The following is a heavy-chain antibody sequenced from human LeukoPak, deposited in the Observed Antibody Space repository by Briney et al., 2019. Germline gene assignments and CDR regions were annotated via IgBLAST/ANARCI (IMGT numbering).Heavy chain of an antibody. J-gene: IGHJ4*02. CDR2: IDPSDSYT. CDR1: GYSFTSYW. CDR3: ATGVVVAATDY. D-gene: IGHD2-15*01. Sequence: GESLKISCKGSGYSFTSYWISWVRQMPGEGLEWMGRIDPSDSYTNYSPSFQGHVTISADKSISTAYLQWSSLKASDTAMYYCATGVVVAATDYWGQGTLVTVSS. V-gene: IGHV5-10-1*01.